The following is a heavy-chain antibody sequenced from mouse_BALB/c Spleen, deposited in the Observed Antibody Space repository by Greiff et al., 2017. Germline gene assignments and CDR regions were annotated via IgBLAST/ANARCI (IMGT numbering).Heavy chain of an antibody. V-gene: IGHV3-1*02. Sequence: VQLQQSGPDLVKPSQSLSLTCTVTGYSITSGYSWHWIRQFPGNKLEWMGYIHYSGSTNYNPSLKSRISITRDTSKNQFFLQLNSVTTEDTATYYCASPPYRYDPWFAYWGQGTLVTVSA. J-gene: IGHJ3*01. CDR1: GYSITSGYS. CDR2: IHYSGST. D-gene: IGHD2-14*01. CDR3: ASPPYRYDPWFAY.